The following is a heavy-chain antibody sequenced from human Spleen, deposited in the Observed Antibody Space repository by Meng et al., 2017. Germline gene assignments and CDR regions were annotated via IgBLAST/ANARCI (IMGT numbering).Heavy chain of an antibody. V-gene: IGHV4-30-4*01. Sequence: QVQLQELGPGLVRPSQTLSLTRTVSGGSIMNGGYYWSWIREHPGEGLEWIGYIHHSGSAYYNPSLKSRVSISVDTSKNQFSLNLNSMTAADTAVYYCASFDHIPRRNYFDYWGQGTLVTVSS. D-gene: IGHD2-21*01. CDR1: GGSIMNGGYY. CDR2: IHHSGSA. J-gene: IGHJ4*02. CDR3: ASFDHIPRRNYFDY.